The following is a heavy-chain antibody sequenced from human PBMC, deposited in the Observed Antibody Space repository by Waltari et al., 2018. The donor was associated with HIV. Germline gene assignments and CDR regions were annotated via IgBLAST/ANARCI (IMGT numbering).Heavy chain of an antibody. CDR3: ATGADTAY. J-gene: IGHJ4*02. CDR2: FDPEDCER. D-gene: IGHD5-18*01. V-gene: IGHV1-24*01. Sequence: QVPLVQSGAEVRKPGASVKVSCKVSGYNITELSMHWVRQAPGEGLEWMGGFDPEDCERTYAQNFQGRVTMIEDTSTDTAYMELSSLRSDDTAVYYCATGADTAYWGQGTLVTVSS. CDR1: GYNITELS.